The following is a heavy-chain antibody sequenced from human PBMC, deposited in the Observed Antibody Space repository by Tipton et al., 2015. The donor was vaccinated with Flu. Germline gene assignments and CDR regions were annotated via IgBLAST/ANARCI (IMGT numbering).Heavy chain of an antibody. CDR1: GFTFTDYS. V-gene: IGHV3-48*01. CDR2: ISSRSDAI. Sequence: SLRLSCAASGFTFTDYSMHWVRQAPGKGLEWISYISSRSDAIYYADSVKGRFIISRDNAQNTLSLQMDSLRAEDTAVYYCARDYSEHYSIDYWGQGTLVTVSP. D-gene: IGHD1-26*01. J-gene: IGHJ4*02. CDR3: ARDYSEHYSIDY.